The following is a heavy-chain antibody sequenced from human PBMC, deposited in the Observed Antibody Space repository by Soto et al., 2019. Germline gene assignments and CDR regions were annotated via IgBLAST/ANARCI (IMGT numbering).Heavy chain of an antibody. V-gene: IGHV4-59*01. CDR3: ASHPGIEASGWFDP. J-gene: IGHJ5*02. Sequence: PSETLSLTCTFSGGSISSYYWSWMRQPPGKGLEWIGYIYYSGSTNYNPSLKSRVTISVDTSKNQFSLKLSSVTAADTAVYYCASHPGIEASGWFDPWGQGTLVTVSS. CDR2: IYYSGST. D-gene: IGHD6-13*01. CDR1: GGSISSYY.